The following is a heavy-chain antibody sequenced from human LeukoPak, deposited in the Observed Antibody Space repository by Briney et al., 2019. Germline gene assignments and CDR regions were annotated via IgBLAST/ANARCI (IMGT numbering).Heavy chain of an antibody. Sequence: GGSLRLSCAASGFTFSSYGMHWVRQAPGKGLEWVAVIWYDGSNKYYADSVKGRFTISRDNSKNTLYLQMNSLRAEDTAVYYCAGGGSSSYYYNYREVGDKGPPVTVS. D-gene: IGHD6-6*01. CDR3: AGGGSSSYYYNYREV. V-gene: IGHV3-33*01. CDR1: GFTFSSYG. CDR2: IWYDGSNK. J-gene: IGHJ6*03.